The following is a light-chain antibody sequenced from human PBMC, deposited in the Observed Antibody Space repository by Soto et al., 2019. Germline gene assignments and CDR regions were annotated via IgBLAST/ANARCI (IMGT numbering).Light chain of an antibody. J-gene: IGLJ2*01. CDR3: AAWDDTLSGLV. CDR1: SSNIGSNY. CDR2: RAD. V-gene: IGLV1-47*01. Sequence: QSVLTQPPSASGAPGQTVTISCSGRSSNIGSNYVYWYQQLPETAPRLLLYRADQRPSGIPDRFSGSKSGTSASLAISGLRSEDEADYDCAAWDDTLSGLVFGGGTKLTVL.